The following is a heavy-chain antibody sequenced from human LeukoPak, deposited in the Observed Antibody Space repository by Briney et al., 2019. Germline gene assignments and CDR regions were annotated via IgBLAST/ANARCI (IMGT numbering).Heavy chain of an antibody. CDR1: GGSISSYH. J-gene: IGHJ6*02. CDR3: ARDPWGFGPYYYYGMDV. Sequence: SETLSLTCTVSGGSISSYHWSWIRQPAGKGLEWIGRIYTSGSTNYNPSLKSRVTMSVDTSKDQFSLKLSSVTAADTAVYCCARDPWGFGPYYYYGMDVWGQGTTVTVSS. V-gene: IGHV4-4*07. D-gene: IGHD7-27*01. CDR2: IYTSGST.